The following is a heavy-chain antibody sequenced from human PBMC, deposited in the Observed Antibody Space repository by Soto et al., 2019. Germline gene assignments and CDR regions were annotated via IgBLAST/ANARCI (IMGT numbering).Heavy chain of an antibody. Sequence: QVQLQQWGAGLLKPSETLSLTCAVYGGSFSGYYWSWIRQPPGKGLEWIGEINHSGSTNYNPSLKSRVTISVDTSKNQFSLKLSSVTAADTAVYYCARAPIGGATKLDYWGQGTLVTVSS. V-gene: IGHV4-34*01. CDR2: INHSGST. CDR1: GGSFSGYY. CDR3: ARAPIGGATKLDY. D-gene: IGHD1-26*01. J-gene: IGHJ4*02.